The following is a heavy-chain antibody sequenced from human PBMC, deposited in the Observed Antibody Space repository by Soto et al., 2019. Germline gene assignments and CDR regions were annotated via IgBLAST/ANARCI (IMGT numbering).Heavy chain of an antibody. J-gene: IGHJ6*02. V-gene: IGHV4-59*12. CDR1: GGSISSYY. Sequence: PSETLSLTCTVSGGSISSYYWSWIRQPPGKGLEWIGYIYYSGSTYYNPSLESRVTLSVDTSRKQFSLKVSSVTAADTAVYYCARERRGGDFWSGYYDYYYGMDVWGQGTTVTVSS. CDR3: ARERRGGDFWSGYYDYYYGMDV. CDR2: IYYSGST. D-gene: IGHD3-3*01.